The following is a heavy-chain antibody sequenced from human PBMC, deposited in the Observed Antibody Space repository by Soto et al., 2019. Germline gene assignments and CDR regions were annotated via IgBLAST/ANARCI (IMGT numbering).Heavy chain of an antibody. Sequence: ASVKVSCKASGYTFTSYGISWVRQAPGQGLEWMGWISAYNGNTNYAQKLQGRVTMTTDTSTSTAYMELRSLRSDDTAVYYCARDRTVTTRNPFDAFDIWGQGTMVT. CDR3: ARDRTVTTRNPFDAFDI. CDR2: ISAYNGNT. V-gene: IGHV1-18*01. D-gene: IGHD4-17*01. J-gene: IGHJ3*02. CDR1: GYTFTSYG.